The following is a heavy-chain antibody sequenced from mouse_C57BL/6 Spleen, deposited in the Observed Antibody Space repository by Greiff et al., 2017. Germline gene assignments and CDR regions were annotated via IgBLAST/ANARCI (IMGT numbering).Heavy chain of an antibody. V-gene: IGHV7-3*01. CDR1: GFTFTDYY. J-gene: IGHJ3*01. CDR2: IRNKANGYTT. D-gene: IGHD2-12*01. Sequence: EVQRVESGGGLVQPGGSLSLSCAASGFTFTDYYMSWVRQPPGKALEWLGFIRNKANGYTTEYSASVKGRFTISRDNSQSILYLQMNALRAEDSATYYCARSDDGAWFAYWGQGTLVTVSA. CDR3: ARSDDGAWFAY.